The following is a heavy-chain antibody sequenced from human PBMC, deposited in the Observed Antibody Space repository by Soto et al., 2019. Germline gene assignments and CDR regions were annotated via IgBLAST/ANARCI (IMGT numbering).Heavy chain of an antibody. D-gene: IGHD6-19*01. J-gene: IGHJ3*02. Sequence: EVQLVESGGGLVKPGGSLRLSCAAYGFTFSSYSMNWVRQAPGKGLEWVSSISSSSSYIYYADSVKGRFTISRDNAKNSLYLQMNSLRAEDTAVYYCAAFYVAVANDAFDIWGQGTMVTVSS. CDR1: GFTFSSYS. CDR3: AAFYVAVANDAFDI. CDR2: ISSSSSYI. V-gene: IGHV3-21*01.